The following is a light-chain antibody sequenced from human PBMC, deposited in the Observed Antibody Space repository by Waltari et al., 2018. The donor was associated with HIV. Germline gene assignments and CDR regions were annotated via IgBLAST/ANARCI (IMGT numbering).Light chain of an antibody. CDR3: QRRGNWPIT. Sequence: EIVLTQSPATLSLSPGERATLSCRASQSVSWLAWYQQKPGQAPRLLIYHASNMAAGIPARFSGSGSGTDFTLTISSLEPEDFAVYYCQRRGNWPITFGQGTRLEIK. CDR1: QSVSW. V-gene: IGKV3-11*01. J-gene: IGKJ5*01. CDR2: HAS.